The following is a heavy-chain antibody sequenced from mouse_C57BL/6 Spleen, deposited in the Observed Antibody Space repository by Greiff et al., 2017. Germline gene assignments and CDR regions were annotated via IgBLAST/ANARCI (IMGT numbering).Heavy chain of an antibody. CDR2: INPYNGGT. Sequence: VQLQQSGPVLVKPGASVKLSCKASGYTFTDYYMNWVKQSHGKSLEWIGVINPYNGGTSYNQKFKGKATLTVGKSSSTAYMELNSLTSEDSAVYYCARRGAYYYGSSPYWYFDVWGTGTTVTVSS. J-gene: IGHJ1*03. CDR1: GYTFTDYY. V-gene: IGHV1-19*01. D-gene: IGHD1-1*01. CDR3: ARRGAYYYGSSPYWYFDV.